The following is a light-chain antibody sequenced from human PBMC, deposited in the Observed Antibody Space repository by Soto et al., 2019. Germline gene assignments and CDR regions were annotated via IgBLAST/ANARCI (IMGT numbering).Light chain of an antibody. J-gene: IGKJ3*01. CDR3: QQANRFPFT. CDR1: QAIRNW. Sequence: DIQMTQSPSSVSASVGDRVTITCRASQAIRNWLAWYQQKPGKAPKLLIYAATSLQSGVPSRFSGSGSGTDFTLTISSLRPEDVATYYCQQANRFPFTFGPGTKVDIK. V-gene: IGKV1-12*01. CDR2: AAT.